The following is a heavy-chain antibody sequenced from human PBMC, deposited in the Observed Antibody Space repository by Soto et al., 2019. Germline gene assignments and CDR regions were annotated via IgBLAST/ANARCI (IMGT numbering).Heavy chain of an antibody. Sequence: EVQLLESGGRLVQPGGSLRLSCVASGVTFSSYAMSWVRQAPGKGLEWVSAISGSGGTTFYADSVKGRFAISRDNSNNTLHLQMSSLRAEDTALYFCGKQRAGFGSGSDTYYFDSWGQGTLVTVSS. CDR3: GKQRAGFGSGSDTYYFDS. CDR1: GVTFSSYA. CDR2: ISGSGGTT. V-gene: IGHV3-23*01. D-gene: IGHD3-10*01. J-gene: IGHJ4*02.